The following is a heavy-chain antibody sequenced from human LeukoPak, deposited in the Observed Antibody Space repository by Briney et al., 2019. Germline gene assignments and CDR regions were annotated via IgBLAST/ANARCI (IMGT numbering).Heavy chain of an antibody. J-gene: IGHJ3*02. D-gene: IGHD6-19*01. CDR1: GFTFSSYG. V-gene: IGHV3-30*18. CDR2: ISYDGSNK. Sequence: PGGSLRLSCAASGFTFSSYGMHWVRQAPGKGLEWVAVISYDGSNKYYADSVKGRFTISRDNSKNTLYLQMNSLRAEDTAVYYCAKDFSSGWYGDAFDIWGQGTMVTVSS. CDR3: AKDFSSGWYGDAFDI.